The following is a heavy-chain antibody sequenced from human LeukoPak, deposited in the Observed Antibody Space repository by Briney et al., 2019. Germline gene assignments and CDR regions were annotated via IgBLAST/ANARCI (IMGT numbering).Heavy chain of an antibody. J-gene: IGHJ4*02. Sequence: PGRSLRLSCAASGFTFSSYAMHWVRQAPGKGLEWVAVISYDGSNKYYADSVKGRFTISRDNSKNTLYLQMNSLRAEDTAVYYCANTPVPDYYDSSGYLGYWGQGTLVTVSS. CDR1: GFTFSSYA. CDR2: ISYDGSNK. V-gene: IGHV3-30*04. CDR3: ANTPVPDYYDSSGYLGY. D-gene: IGHD3-22*01.